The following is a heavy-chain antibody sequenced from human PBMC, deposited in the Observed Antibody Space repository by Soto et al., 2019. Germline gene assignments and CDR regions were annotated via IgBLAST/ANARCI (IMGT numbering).Heavy chain of an antibody. V-gene: IGHV1-46*02. D-gene: IGHD7-27*01. Sequence: QVQLMQSGAEVRKPGASVRLSCETSGYNFNQYYIHWVRQAPGQGLEWMGIINLRGGTTEYAHKFRGRGTVTGDTSTKTAYMEWRSLRSEDTAMYLCARGPEDSDGPHWDYWGQGTLVTVSS. CDR2: INLRGGTT. J-gene: IGHJ4*02. CDR3: ARGPEDSDGPHWDY. CDR1: GYNFNQYY.